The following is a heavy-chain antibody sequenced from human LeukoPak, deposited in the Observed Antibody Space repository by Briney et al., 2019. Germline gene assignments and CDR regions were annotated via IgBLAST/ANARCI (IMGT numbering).Heavy chain of an antibody. CDR2: LYHSGST. J-gene: IGHJ5*02. CDR3: ARRGRGWFGELYGWFDP. D-gene: IGHD3-10*01. V-gene: IGHV4-38-2*02. CDR1: GYSITSGFH. Sequence: SETLSLTCSVSGYSITSGFHWGWIRQPPGKGLEWIGSLYHSGSTFYNPSLKSRVTISVDTSKNQFSLKLSSVTAADTAVYYCARRGRGWFGELYGWFDPWGQGTLVTVSS.